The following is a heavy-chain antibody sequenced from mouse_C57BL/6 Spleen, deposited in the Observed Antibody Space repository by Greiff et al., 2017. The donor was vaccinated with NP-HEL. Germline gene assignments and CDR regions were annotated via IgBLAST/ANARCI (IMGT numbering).Heavy chain of an antibody. CDR2: ISDGGSYT. D-gene: IGHD1-1*01. V-gene: IGHV5-4*01. CDR1: GFTFSSYA. Sequence: EVQGVESGGGLVKPGGSLKLSCAASGFTFSSYAMSWVRQTPEKRLEWVATISDGGSYTYYPDNVKGRFTISRDNAKNNLYLQMSHLKSEDTAMYYCAREGITTGYFDYWGQGTTLTVSS. J-gene: IGHJ2*01. CDR3: AREGITTGYFDY.